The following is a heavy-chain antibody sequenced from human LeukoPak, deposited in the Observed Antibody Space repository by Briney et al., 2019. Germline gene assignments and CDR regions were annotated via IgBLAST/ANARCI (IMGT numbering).Heavy chain of an antibody. Sequence: GGSLRLSCAASGFTFSSYSMNWVRQAPGKGLEWPSYISSTSSAIYYADSLKGRFTISRDNAKNSLYLQMDSLRAEDTAVYYCARVIGSYGDSAYWGQGTLVTVSS. CDR1: GFTFSSYS. CDR2: ISSTSSAI. CDR3: ARVIGSYGDSAY. D-gene: IGHD3-16*01. V-gene: IGHV3-48*04. J-gene: IGHJ4*02.